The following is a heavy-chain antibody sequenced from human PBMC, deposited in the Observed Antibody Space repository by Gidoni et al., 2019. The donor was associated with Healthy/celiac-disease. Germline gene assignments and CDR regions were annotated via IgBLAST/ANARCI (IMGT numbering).Heavy chain of an antibody. CDR2: IIPIFGTA. J-gene: IGHJ6*03. V-gene: IGHV1-69*01. CDR3: ARDRLEVLYYYYMDV. CDR1: GGTFSSYA. Sequence: QVQLVQSGAEVKKPGSSVKVSCKASGGTFSSYAISWVRQAPGQGLAWMGGIIPIFGTANYAQKFQGRVTITADESTSTAYMELSSLRSEDTAVYYCARDRLEVLYYYYMDVWGKGTTVTVSS. D-gene: IGHD3-3*01.